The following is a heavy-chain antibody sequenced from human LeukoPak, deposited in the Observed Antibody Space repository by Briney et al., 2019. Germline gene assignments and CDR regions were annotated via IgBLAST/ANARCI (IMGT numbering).Heavy chain of an antibody. J-gene: IGHJ3*02. CDR1: GFTFSSYA. Sequence: PGGSLRLSCAASGFTFSSYAMSWVRQAPGKGLEWVSAISGSGGSTYYADSVKGRFTISRDNSKNTLYLQMNSLRAEGTAVYYCAKDYAENYYYDSSGRSGAFDIWGQGTMVTVSS. D-gene: IGHD3-22*01. CDR2: ISGSGGST. CDR3: AKDYAENYYYDSSGRSGAFDI. V-gene: IGHV3-23*01.